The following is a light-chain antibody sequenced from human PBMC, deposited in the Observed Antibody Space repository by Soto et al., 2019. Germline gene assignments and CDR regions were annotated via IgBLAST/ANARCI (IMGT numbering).Light chain of an antibody. CDR2: EVS. J-gene: IGLJ1*01. V-gene: IGLV2-14*01. Sequence: QSVLTQPASASGPPGQSITISCTGTSSDIGAYNYVSWYQQHPGRAPKLMVYEVSDRPSGVSNRFSGSKSGNSASLTISGLQAEGEADYYCTSYTTSSTLSYVFGTGTKVTVL. CDR1: SSDIGAYNY. CDR3: TSYTTSSTLSYV.